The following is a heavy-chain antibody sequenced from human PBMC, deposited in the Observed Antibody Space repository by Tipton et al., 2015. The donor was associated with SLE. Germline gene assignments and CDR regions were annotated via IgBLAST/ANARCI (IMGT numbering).Heavy chain of an antibody. V-gene: IGHV4-61*02. D-gene: IGHD6-19*01. CDR3: ARESVAVAGALDY. CDR1: GDSINKGGYH. CDR2: MDTSGGT. Sequence: TLSLTCSVSGDSINKGGYHWNWIRQPAGMGLEWIGRMDTSGGTFYNPSLESRVSISLDSSKNQFSLRLTSVTAADTAVYYCARESVAVAGALDYWGQGTLVTVSS. J-gene: IGHJ4*02.